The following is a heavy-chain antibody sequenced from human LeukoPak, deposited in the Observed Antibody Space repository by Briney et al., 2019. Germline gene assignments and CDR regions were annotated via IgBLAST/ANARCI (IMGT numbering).Heavy chain of an antibody. V-gene: IGHV3-23*01. D-gene: IGHD1-26*01. CDR1: GFTFSNYA. CDR2: IYGSGGGT. Sequence: GGSLRLSCSAPGFTFSNYAMTWVRQAPGKGLDWVSTIYGSGGGTYYADSVKGRFTISRDNSKNTLYVQMNSLRAEDTAVYYCAKGHAPSGSYADYWGQGTLVTVSS. CDR3: AKGHAPSGSYADY. J-gene: IGHJ4*02.